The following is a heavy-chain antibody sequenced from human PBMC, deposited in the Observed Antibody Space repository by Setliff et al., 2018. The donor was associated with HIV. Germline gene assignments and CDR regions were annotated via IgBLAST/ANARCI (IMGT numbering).Heavy chain of an antibody. Sequence: GGSLRLSCAASGFNLVVYGMSWVRQAPGKGLEWVSGTNWDGSSTHYADSVKGRFTLSRDNAKNCVYLQMNSLRVEDTAVYYCVKWNYPNSWGQGTLVTVSS. J-gene: IGHJ4*02. CDR3: VKWNYPNS. D-gene: IGHD1-7*01. V-gene: IGHV3-20*04. CDR1: GFNLVVYG. CDR2: TNWDGSST.